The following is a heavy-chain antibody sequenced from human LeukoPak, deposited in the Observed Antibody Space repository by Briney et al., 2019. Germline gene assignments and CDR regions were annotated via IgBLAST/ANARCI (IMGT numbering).Heavy chain of an antibody. Sequence: ASVKVSCKASGYTFTSYGISWVRQAPGQGLEWMGWISAYNGNTNYAQKLQGRVTMTTDTSTSTAYMELRSLRSDDTAVYYCARGRRVYSSSWYALGYWGQGTLVTVSS. D-gene: IGHD6-13*01. V-gene: IGHV1-18*01. J-gene: IGHJ4*02. CDR2: ISAYNGNT. CDR1: GYTFTSYG. CDR3: ARGRRVYSSSWYALGY.